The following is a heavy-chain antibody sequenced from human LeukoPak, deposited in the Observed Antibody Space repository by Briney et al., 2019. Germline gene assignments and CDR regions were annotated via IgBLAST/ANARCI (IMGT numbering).Heavy chain of an antibody. CDR3: ARGPYYDSSGYYLLPDY. J-gene: IGHJ4*02. D-gene: IGHD3-22*01. CDR1: GFTFSNYN. CDR2: ISGSSSTM. V-gene: IGHV3-48*04. Sequence: PGGSLRLSCVVSGFTFSNYNMIWVRQAPGKGLEWLSYISGSSSTMYYADSVQGRFTISRDNAKNSLFLQMNSLRAEDTAVYYCARGPYYDSSGYYLLPDYWGQGTLVTVSS.